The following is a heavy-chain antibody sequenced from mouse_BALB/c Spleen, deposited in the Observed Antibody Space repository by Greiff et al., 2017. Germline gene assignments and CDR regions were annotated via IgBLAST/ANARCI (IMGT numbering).Heavy chain of an antibody. CDR1: GFSLTSYG. V-gene: IGHV2-2*02. J-gene: IGHJ4*01. Sequence: VKLMESGPGLVQPSQSLSITCTVSGFSLTSYGVHWVRQSPGKGLEWLGVIWSGGSTDYNAAFISRLSISKDNSKSQVFFKMNSLQANDTAIYYCARYYGSSYDYAMDYWGQGTSVTVSS. CDR3: ARYYGSSYDYAMDY. CDR2: IWSGGST. D-gene: IGHD1-1*01.